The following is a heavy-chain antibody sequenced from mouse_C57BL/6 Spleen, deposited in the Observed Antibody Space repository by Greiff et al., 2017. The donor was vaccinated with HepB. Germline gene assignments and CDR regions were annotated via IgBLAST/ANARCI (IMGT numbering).Heavy chain of an antibody. D-gene: IGHD4-1*01. CDR1: GFTFTDYY. Sequence: EVMLVESGGGLVQPGSSLSLSCAASGFTFTDYYMSWVRQPPGKALEWLGFIRNKANGYTTEYSASVKGRFTISRDNSQSILYLQMNALRAEDSATYYCARYRGTGTFDYWGQGTTLTVSS. J-gene: IGHJ2*01. V-gene: IGHV7-3*01. CDR3: ARYRGTGTFDY. CDR2: IRNKANGYTT.